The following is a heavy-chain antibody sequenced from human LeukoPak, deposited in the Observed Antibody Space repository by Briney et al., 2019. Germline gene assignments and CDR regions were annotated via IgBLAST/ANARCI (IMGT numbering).Heavy chain of an antibody. V-gene: IGHV3-7*01. D-gene: IGHD3-16*02. CDR3: ARDPVYDYVWGSYRPYYFDY. Sequence: GGSLRLFCAASGFTFSSYWMSWVRQAPGKGLEWVANIKQDGSEKYYVDSVKGRFTISRDNAKNSLYLQMNSLRAEDTAVYYCARDPVYDYVWGSYRPYYFDYWGQGTLVTVSS. CDR1: GFTFSSYW. CDR2: IKQDGSEK. J-gene: IGHJ4*02.